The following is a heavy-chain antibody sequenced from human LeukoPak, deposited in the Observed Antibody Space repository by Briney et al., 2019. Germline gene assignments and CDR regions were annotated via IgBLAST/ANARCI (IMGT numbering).Heavy chain of an antibody. V-gene: IGHV3-48*04. CDR2: ISSSSSTI. CDR1: GFTFSSYS. D-gene: IGHD6-19*01. Sequence: GGSLRLSCAASGFTFSSYSMNWVRQAPGKGLEWVSYISSSSSTIYYADSVKGRFTIPRDNAKNSLYLQMNSLRAEDTAVYYCARGGRLVPFDYWGQGTLVTVSS. CDR3: ARGGRLVPFDY. J-gene: IGHJ4*02.